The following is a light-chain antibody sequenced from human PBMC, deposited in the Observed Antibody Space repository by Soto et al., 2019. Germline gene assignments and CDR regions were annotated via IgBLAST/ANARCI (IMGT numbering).Light chain of an antibody. V-gene: IGKV1-27*01. CDR3: QKYNSAPRT. CDR1: QGIRNY. J-gene: IGKJ1*01. Sequence: DIQMTQSPSSLSASVGDRVMISCRASQGIRNYVAWYQQKPGKVPELLIYGTSTLQSGVPSRFSGSGSGTDFTLTISSLQPEDVATYYCQKYNSAPRTFGQGTKVEIK. CDR2: GTS.